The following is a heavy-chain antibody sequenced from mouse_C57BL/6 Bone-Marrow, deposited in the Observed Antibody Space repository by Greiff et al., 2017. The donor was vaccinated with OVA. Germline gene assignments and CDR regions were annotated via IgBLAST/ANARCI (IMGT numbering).Heavy chain of an antibody. CDR1: GFTFSSYA. CDR2: ISSGGDYI. D-gene: IGHD2-4*01. V-gene: IGHV5-9-1*02. CDR3: TREIYYDYYYAMDY. J-gene: IGHJ4*01. Sequence: EVQLVESGEGLVKPGGSLKLSCAASGFTFSSYAMSWVRQTPEKRLEWVAYISSGGDYIYYADTVKGRFTISRDNARNTLYLQMSSLKSEDTAMYYCTREIYYDYYYAMDYWGQGTSVTVSS.